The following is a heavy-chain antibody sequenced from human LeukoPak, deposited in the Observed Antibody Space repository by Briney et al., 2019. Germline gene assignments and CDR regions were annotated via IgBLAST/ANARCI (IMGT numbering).Heavy chain of an antibody. Sequence: ASVKVSCKVSGYTLTELSMHWVRQAPGKGLEWMGGFDPEDGETIYAQKFQGRVTMTEDTSTDTAYMELSSLRSGDTAVYYCATDSARGGDFAFDIWGQGTMVTVSS. D-gene: IGHD2-21*02. V-gene: IGHV1-24*01. CDR3: ATDSARGGDFAFDI. CDR2: FDPEDGET. J-gene: IGHJ3*02. CDR1: GYTLTELS.